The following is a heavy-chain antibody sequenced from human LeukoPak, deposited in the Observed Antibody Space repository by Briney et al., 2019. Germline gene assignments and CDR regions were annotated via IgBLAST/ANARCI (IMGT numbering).Heavy chain of an antibody. CDR1: GFTFSSYA. J-gene: IGHJ5*02. CDR2: ISGSGGST. CDR3: AKDLRYYDFWSGHEGDNWFDP. D-gene: IGHD3-3*01. V-gene: IGHV3-23*01. Sequence: GGSLRLSCAASGFTFSSYAMSWVRQAPGKGLEWVSAISGSGGSTYYADSVKGRFTISRDNSKNTLYLQMNSLRAEDTAVYYCAKDLRYYDFWSGHEGDNWFDPWGQGTLVTVSS.